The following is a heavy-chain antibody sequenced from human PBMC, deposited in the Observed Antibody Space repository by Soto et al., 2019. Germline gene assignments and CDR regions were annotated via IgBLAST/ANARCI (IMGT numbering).Heavy chain of an antibody. J-gene: IGHJ6*02. CDR3: TRYSSNWFQTEGMDV. CDR2: IDTSGNT. V-gene: IGHV4-4*07. D-gene: IGHD6-13*01. Sequence: SETLSLTCTVSGGSVSTYYWSWVRQPAGKGLEWIGRIDTSGNTNYNPSLKSRVTMSVDTSKKQFSLKLTSVTAADTAVYYCTRYSSNWFQTEGMDVWGQGTTVTVSS. CDR1: GGSVSTYY.